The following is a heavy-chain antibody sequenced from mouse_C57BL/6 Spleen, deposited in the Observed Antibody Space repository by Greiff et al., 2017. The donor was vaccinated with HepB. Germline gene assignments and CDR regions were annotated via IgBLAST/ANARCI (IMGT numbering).Heavy chain of an antibody. CDR2: ISSGGSYT. J-gene: IGHJ2*01. Sequence: EVQLVESGGDLVKPGGSLKLSCAASGFTFSSYGMSWVRQTPEKRLEWVATISSGGSYTYYPDSVKGRFTISRDNAKNTLYLQMSSLKSEDTAMYYCARHEGYYGSRGYFDYWGQGTTLTVSS. CDR3: ARHEGYYGSRGYFDY. V-gene: IGHV5-6*01. CDR1: GFTFSSYG. D-gene: IGHD1-1*01.